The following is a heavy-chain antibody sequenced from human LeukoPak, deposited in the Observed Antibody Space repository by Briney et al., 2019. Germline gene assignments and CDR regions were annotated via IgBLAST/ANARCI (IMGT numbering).Heavy chain of an antibody. Sequence: PGGSLRLSCAASGFTFDDYAVHWVRQAPGKGLEWASGISWNSGSIGYADSVKGRFTISRDNAKNSLYLQMNSLRAEDTALYYCAKDIAAAGMGGIDYWGRGTLVTVSS. CDR3: AKDIAAAGMGGIDY. V-gene: IGHV3-9*01. J-gene: IGHJ4*02. D-gene: IGHD6-13*01. CDR2: ISWNSGSI. CDR1: GFTFDDYA.